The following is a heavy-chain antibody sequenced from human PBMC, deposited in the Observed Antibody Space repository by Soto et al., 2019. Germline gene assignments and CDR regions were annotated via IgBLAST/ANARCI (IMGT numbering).Heavy chain of an antibody. V-gene: IGHV3-13*01. J-gene: IGHJ6*04. D-gene: IGHD3-10*01. CDR1: GFTFSSYA. Sequence: PGGSLRLSCAASGFTFSSYAMSWVRQAPGKGLEWVSAIGTAGDTYYPGSVKGRFTISRENAKNSLYLQMNSLRAEDTAVYYCGRVGVRVFMAVWGKGTTVTVSS. CDR3: GRVGVRVFMAV. CDR2: IGTAGDT.